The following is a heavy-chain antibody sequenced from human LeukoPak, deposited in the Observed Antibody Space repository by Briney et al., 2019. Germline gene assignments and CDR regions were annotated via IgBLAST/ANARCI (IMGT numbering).Heavy chain of an antibody. CDR2: ISYDGSNN. V-gene: IGHV3-30*03. Sequence: GGSLRLSCAASGFTFTSYDMHWVRQAPGKGLEWVAIISYDGSNNYYADSVKGRFTISRDNSKNTLYLQMNSLRAEDTAVYYCARDRQGTSGSDYWGQGTLVTVSS. CDR1: GFTFTSYD. CDR3: ARDRQGTSGSDY. D-gene: IGHD1-26*01. J-gene: IGHJ4*02.